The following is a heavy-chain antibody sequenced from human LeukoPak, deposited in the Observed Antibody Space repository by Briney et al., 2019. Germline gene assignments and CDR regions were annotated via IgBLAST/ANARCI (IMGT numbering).Heavy chain of an antibody. D-gene: IGHD5-12*01. Sequence: GGSLRLSCAASGFTFSSYAMSWVRQAPGKGLEWVSAISGSGGSTYYADSVKGRFTVSRDNSQNTQYLQMNSLRAEDTAVYYCVKDRPTWPIDYWGQGTLVTVSS. CDR3: VKDRPTWPIDY. J-gene: IGHJ4*02. V-gene: IGHV3-23*01. CDR1: GFTFSSYA. CDR2: ISGSGGST.